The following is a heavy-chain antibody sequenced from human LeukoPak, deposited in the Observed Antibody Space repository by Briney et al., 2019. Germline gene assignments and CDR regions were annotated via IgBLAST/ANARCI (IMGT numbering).Heavy chain of an antibody. V-gene: IGHV3-74*01. CDR2: INGDGSTT. Sequence: GGSLRLSCAASGFTFSSYEMIWVRQAPGKGLVWVSRINGDGSTTAYADSVKGRFTISRDNGKNTLYLQMNSLRAEDSAVYYRARRGPEIVATIDYWGQGTLVTVSS. CDR3: ARRGPEIVATIDY. CDR1: GFTFSSYE. J-gene: IGHJ4*02. D-gene: IGHD5-12*01.